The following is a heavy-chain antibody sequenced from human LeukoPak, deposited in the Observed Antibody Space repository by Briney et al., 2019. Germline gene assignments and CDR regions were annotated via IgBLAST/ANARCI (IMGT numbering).Heavy chain of an antibody. CDR1: GFTFSSYW. J-gene: IGHJ4*02. CDR2: IKQDGSEK. CDR3: ARGGYYYHY. Sequence: GGSLRLSCAAWGFTFSSYWMSGVRQAPGKGGEWVATIKQDGSEKDFVDSVKGRFTISRDHAKNSLYLQMNSLRAEDTALYYCARGGYYYHYRGQGTLVTVS. D-gene: IGHD3-22*01. V-gene: IGHV3-7*01.